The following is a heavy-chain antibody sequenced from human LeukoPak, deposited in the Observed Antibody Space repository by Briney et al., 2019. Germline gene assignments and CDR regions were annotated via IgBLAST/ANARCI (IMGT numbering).Heavy chain of an antibody. CDR2: IYYSGST. D-gene: IGHD7-27*01. CDR1: GGSISSGGYY. Sequence: SQTLSLTCTVSGGSISSGGYYWSWIRQHPGKGLEWIGYIYYSGSTYYNPSLESRLTMSVDTSKNQFSLHLTSVTAADTAVYYCARDWGTYFDYWGQGTLVTVSS. V-gene: IGHV4-31*03. J-gene: IGHJ4*02. CDR3: ARDWGTYFDY.